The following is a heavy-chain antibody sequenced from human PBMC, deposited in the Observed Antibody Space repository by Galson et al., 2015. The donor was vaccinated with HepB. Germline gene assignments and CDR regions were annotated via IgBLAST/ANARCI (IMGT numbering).Heavy chain of an antibody. Sequence: SLRLSCAASGFTFSSYAMSWVRQAPGKGLEWVSAISGSGGSTYYADSVKGRFTISRDNSKNTLYLQMNSLRAKDTAVYYCAKDHSSGYPYYYYYGMDVWGQGTTVTVSS. V-gene: IGHV3-23*01. CDR3: AKDHSSGYPYYYYYGMDV. D-gene: IGHD3-22*01. CDR1: GFTFSSYA. CDR2: ISGSGGST. J-gene: IGHJ6*02.